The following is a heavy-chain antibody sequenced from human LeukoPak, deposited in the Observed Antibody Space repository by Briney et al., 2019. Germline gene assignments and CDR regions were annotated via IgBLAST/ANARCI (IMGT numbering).Heavy chain of an antibody. CDR3: ARDLMT. CDR1: GGSFSRKY. CDR2: ITYSGSI. Sequence: SETLSLTCAVSGGSFSRKYWTWIRQPPGKGLEWIGEITYSGSIYYNPSLKSRVTISVDTSKNQFSLKLNSVTAADTAVYYCARDLMTWGQGTLVTVSS. J-gene: IGHJ4*02. V-gene: IGHV4-34*01.